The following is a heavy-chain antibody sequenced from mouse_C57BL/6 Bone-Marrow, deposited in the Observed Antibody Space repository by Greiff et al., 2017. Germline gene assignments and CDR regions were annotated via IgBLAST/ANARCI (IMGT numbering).Heavy chain of an antibody. CDR3: ARRSSSYAGYAMDY. V-gene: IGHV1-81*01. Sequence: QVQLQQSGAELARPGASVKLSCKASGYTFTSYGISWVKQRTGQGLEWIGEIYPRSGNTYYNEKFKGKATLTADKSSSTADMELRSLTSEDSAVYFGARRSSSYAGYAMDYWGQGTSVTVSS. CDR2: IYPRSGNT. CDR1: GYTFTSYG. J-gene: IGHJ4*01. D-gene: IGHD1-1*01.